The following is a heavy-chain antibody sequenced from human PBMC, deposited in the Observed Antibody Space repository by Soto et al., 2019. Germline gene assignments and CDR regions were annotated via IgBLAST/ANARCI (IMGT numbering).Heavy chain of an antibody. CDR1: GGTFSSYA. J-gene: IGHJ4*02. D-gene: IGHD1-26*01. CDR2: IIPIFGTA. V-gene: IGHV1-69*12. CDR3: AREEEGVLYSGSYTRFDY. Sequence: QVQLVQSGAEVKKPGSSVKVSCKASGGTFSSYAISWVRQAPGQGLEWMGGIIPIFGTANYAQKFQGRVTITADESTSTAYMELSSLRSEDTAVYYCAREEEGVLYSGSYTRFDYWGQGTLVTVSS.